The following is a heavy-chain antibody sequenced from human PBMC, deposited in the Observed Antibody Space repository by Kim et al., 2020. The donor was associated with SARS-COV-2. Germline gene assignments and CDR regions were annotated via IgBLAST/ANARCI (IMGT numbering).Heavy chain of an antibody. CDR2: INPDGTTV. V-gene: IGHV3-74*01. CDR3: AKDIHWGAADY. D-gene: IGHD1-26*01. CDR1: GFTFSSYW. Sequence: GGSLRLSCAASGFTFSSYWMYWVRQTPGKGLVWVSRINPDGTTVTYADSVKGRFTISRDNARNTLYLQMHSLRVEDTALYYCAKDIHWGAADYWGQGTLVTVS. J-gene: IGHJ4*02.